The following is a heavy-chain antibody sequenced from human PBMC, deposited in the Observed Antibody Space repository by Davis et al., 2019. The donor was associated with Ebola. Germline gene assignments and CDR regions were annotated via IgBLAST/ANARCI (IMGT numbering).Heavy chain of an antibody. CDR3: ARSAGGYSYGKVDY. V-gene: IGHV3-21*01. CDR2: ISSSSSYI. CDR1: GFTFSSYS. D-gene: IGHD5-18*01. J-gene: IGHJ4*02. Sequence: GESLKISCAASGFTFSSYSMNWVRQAPGKGLAWVSSISSSSSYIYYADSVKGRFTISRDNAKNSVYLQMNSLRAEDTAAYYCARSAGGYSYGKVDYWGQGTLVTVSS.